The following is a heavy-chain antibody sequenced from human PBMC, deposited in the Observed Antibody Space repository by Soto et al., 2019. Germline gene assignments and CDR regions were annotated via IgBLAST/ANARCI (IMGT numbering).Heavy chain of an antibody. D-gene: IGHD4-4*01. CDR2: IIPIFGTA. J-gene: IGHJ3*02. Sequence: QVQLVQSGAEVKKPGSSVKVSCKASGGTFSSYAISWVRQAPGQGLEWMGGIIPIFGTANYAQKFQGRVTITADEATSTAYMELSSLRSEDTAVYYCARDGPYSNYESYCAFDIWGQGTMVTVSS. CDR3: ARDGPYSNYESYCAFDI. V-gene: IGHV1-69*01. CDR1: GGTFSSYA.